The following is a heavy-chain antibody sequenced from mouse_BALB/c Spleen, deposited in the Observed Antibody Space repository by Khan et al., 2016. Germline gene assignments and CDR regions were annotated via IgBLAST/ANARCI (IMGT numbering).Heavy chain of an antibody. CDR1: GFDFSRYW. D-gene: IGHD1-1*01. J-gene: IGHJ2*01. V-gene: IGHV4-1*02. CDR2: INPDSSTI. CDR3: ARDYYGSEDD. Sequence: EVQLQEPGGGLVQPGGSLKLYCAASGFDFSRYWKSGVRLVPGKGREWIGEINPDSSTIDYTPSPQDKFNISRDNAKNKLYLHMSKVRSDATALNYGARDYYGSEDDWGQGTTLTVA.